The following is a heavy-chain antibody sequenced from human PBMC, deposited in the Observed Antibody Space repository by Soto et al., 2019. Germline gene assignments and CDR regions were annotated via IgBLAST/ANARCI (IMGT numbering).Heavy chain of an antibody. CDR1: GYTFTSYG. J-gene: IGHJ6*02. CDR3: AKTNCSGGSCYSPYYYYGMDV. V-gene: IGHV1-18*01. CDR2: ISAYNGNT. D-gene: IGHD2-15*01. Sequence: ASVKVSCKASGYTFTSYGISWVRQAPGQGLEWMGWISAYNGNTNYAQKLQGRVTMTTDTSTSTAYMELRSLRSDDTAVYYCAKTNCSGGSCYSPYYYYGMDVWGQGTTVTVS.